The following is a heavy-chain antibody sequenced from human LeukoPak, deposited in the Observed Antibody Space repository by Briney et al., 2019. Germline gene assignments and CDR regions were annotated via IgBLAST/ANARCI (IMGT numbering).Heavy chain of an antibody. CDR3: AKCGRGQQLALLIPVFDY. CDR1: GFTFSSYW. V-gene: IGHV3-74*01. CDR2: INNDGSST. D-gene: IGHD6-13*01. Sequence: PGGSLRLSCAASGFTFSSYWMHWVRQAPGKGLVWVSRINNDGSSTSYADSVKGRFTISRDNSKNTLYLQMNSLRAEDTAVYYCAKCGRGQQLALLIPVFDYWGQGTLVTVSS. J-gene: IGHJ4*02.